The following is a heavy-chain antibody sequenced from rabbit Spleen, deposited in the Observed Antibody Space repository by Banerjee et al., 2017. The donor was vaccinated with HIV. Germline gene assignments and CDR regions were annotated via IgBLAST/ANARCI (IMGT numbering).Heavy chain of an antibody. CDR3: ARSGEDITWNL. CDR2: IYTGNDVT. Sequence: EESGGGLVQPEGSLTLTCTTSGFSFSSGNYWICWVRQAPGKGLEWIGCIYTGNDVTWYASWAKGRFTTSKTSSTTVTLQMTSLTAADTATYFCARSGEDITWNLWGPGTLVTVS. J-gene: IGHJ4*01. D-gene: IGHD4-1*01. CDR1: GFSFSSGNYW. V-gene: IGHV1S45*01.